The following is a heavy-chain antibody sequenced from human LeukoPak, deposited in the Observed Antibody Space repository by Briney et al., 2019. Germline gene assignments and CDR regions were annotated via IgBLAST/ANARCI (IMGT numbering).Heavy chain of an antibody. V-gene: IGHV3-30*03. CDR1: GFTFSSYG. CDR3: VRNFDSYNAFDI. CDR2: ISYDGSNK. J-gene: IGHJ3*02. D-gene: IGHD3-22*01. Sequence: GRSLRLSCAASGFTFSSYGMHWVRQAPGKGLEWVAVISYDGSNKYYADAVKGRSIISRDNPRNTLYLRLNSLRAEDTAVYYCVRNFDSYNAFDIWGQGTMVTVSS.